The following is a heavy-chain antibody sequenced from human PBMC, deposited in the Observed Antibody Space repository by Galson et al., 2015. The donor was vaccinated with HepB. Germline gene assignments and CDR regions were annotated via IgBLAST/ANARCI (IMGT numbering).Heavy chain of an antibody. CDR2: ISSSSSTI. CDR1: GFTFSSYS. D-gene: IGHD4-17*01. V-gene: IGHV3-48*02. Sequence: SLRLSCAASGFTFSSYSMNWVRQAPGKGLEWVSYISSSSSTIYYADSVKGRFTIPRDNAKNSLYLQMNSLRDEDTAVYYCARDPLHTVTTEMDYYYYYGMDVWGQGTTVTVSS. CDR3: ARDPLHTVTTEMDYYYYYGMDV. J-gene: IGHJ6*02.